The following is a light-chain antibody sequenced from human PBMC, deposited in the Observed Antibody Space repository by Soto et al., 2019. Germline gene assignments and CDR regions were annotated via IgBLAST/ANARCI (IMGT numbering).Light chain of an antibody. J-gene: IGKJ1*01. CDR2: GAS. Sequence: EIVLTQSPAALSVYPGERATLSCRASQSVSSNLAWYQQKPGQAPRLLIYGASTRATGIPARFGGSGSGTEFTLTISSLQSEDFAVYYCQQYNNWPRTFGQGTKVDIK. V-gene: IGKV3-15*01. CDR3: QQYNNWPRT. CDR1: QSVSSN.